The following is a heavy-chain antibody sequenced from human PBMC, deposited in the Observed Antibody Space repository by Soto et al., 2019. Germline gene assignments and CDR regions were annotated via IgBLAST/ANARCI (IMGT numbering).Heavy chain of an antibody. J-gene: IGHJ6*03. Sequence: ASVKVCCKASGYTFTSYYMHWVRQAPGQGLEWMGIINPSGGSTSYAQKFQGRVTMTRDTSTSTVYMELSSLRSEDTAVYYCARDPVWFGELLSSGYMDVWGKGTTVTVSS. CDR3: ARDPVWFGELLSSGYMDV. V-gene: IGHV1-46*03. CDR2: INPSGGST. D-gene: IGHD3-10*01. CDR1: GYTFTSYY.